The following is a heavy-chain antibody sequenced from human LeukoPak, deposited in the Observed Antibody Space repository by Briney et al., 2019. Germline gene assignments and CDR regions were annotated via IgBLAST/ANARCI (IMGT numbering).Heavy chain of an antibody. J-gene: IGHJ4*02. CDR3: ARDFLYCSGGSCYPDY. CDR1: GYTFTGYY. V-gene: IGHV1-2*02. CDR2: INPNSGGT. Sequence: ASVKVSCKASGYTFTGYYMHWVRQAPGQGLEWMGWINPNSGGTNYAQKFQGRVTMTRDTSISTAYMELSRLRSDDTAVYYCARDFLYCSGGSCYPDYWGQGTLVTVSS. D-gene: IGHD2-15*01.